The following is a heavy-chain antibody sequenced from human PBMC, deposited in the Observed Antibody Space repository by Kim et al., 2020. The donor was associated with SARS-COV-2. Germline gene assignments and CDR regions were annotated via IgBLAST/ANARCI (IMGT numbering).Heavy chain of an antibody. D-gene: IGHD1-1*01. J-gene: IGHJ4*02. CDR2: ISAYNGNT. V-gene: IGHV1-18*01. Sequence: ASVKVSCKASGYTFTSYGIRWVRQAPGQGLEWMGWISAYNGNTNYAPKFQDRVTMTTETSTSTAYMELRSLSSDDTAVYYCARDLGNPLRNFDYWGQGALVRVSS. CDR3: ARDLGNPLRNFDY. CDR1: GYTFTSYG.